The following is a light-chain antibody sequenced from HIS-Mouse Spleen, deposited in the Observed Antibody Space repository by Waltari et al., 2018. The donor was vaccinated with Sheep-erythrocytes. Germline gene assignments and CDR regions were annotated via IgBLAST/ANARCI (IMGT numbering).Light chain of an antibody. J-gene: IGLJ2*01. Sequence: SYELTQPPSVSVSPGQTASITCSGDKLGDKYACCYQQKPGQSPVLVIYQDSKRSSGIPERFSGSNSGNTATLTISGTQAMDEADYYCQAWDSSTVVFGGGTKLTVL. CDR3: QAWDSSTVV. CDR2: QDS. V-gene: IGLV3-1*01. CDR1: KLGDKY.